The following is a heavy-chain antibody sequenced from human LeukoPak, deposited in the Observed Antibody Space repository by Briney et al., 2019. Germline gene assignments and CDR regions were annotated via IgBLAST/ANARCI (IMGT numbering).Heavy chain of an antibody. J-gene: IGHJ4*02. D-gene: IGHD2-2*01. CDR1: GFTFSTYA. V-gene: IGHV3-23*01. CDR2: ISGSGDNT. CDR3: AKDLRWSCGCTSCYLFDY. Sequence: GGSLRLSCAASGFTFSTYAMNWVRQAPGKGLEWVSTISGSGDNTYYADSVKGRFTISRDNSKNTLYLQVNSLRAEDTAVYYCAKDLRWSCGCTSCYLFDYWGQGTLVTVSS.